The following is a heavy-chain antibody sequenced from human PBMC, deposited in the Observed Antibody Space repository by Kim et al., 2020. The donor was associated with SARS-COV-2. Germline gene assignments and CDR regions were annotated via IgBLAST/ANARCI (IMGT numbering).Heavy chain of an antibody. CDR1: GFTFSGSA. D-gene: IGHD6-19*01. J-gene: IGHJ6*02. Sequence: GGSLRLSCAASGFTFSGSAMHWVRQASGKGLEWVGRIRSKANSYATAYAASVKGRFTISRDDSKNTAYLQMNSLKTEDTAVYYCTTLLYPSRIAVAGTYYYGMDVWGQGTTVTVSS. CDR3: TTLLYPSRIAVAGTYYYGMDV. CDR2: IRSKANSYAT. V-gene: IGHV3-73*01.